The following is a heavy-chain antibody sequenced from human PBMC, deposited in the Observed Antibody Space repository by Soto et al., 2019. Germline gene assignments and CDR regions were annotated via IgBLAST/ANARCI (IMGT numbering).Heavy chain of an antibody. CDR3: SKDWMGLGYLFEY. D-gene: IGHD6-19*01. CDR2: IGKTGLGT. CDR1: VFNLSSFD. J-gene: IGHJ4*02. V-gene: IGHV3-23*01. Sequence: PGRALRRSCPAYVFNLSSFDMNWVRRDPGKRVEWVASIGKTGLGTYYADSVKGRFTIPRDNSNNTLYLQMNSLRAEDTAVYYCSKDWMGLGYLFEYWGQGTQVTVSS.